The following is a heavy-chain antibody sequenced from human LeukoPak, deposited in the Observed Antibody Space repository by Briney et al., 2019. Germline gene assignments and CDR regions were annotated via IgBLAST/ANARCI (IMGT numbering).Heavy chain of an antibody. CDR2: INHNGNVN. V-gene: IGHV3-7*03. CDR1: GFTFSSYW. CDR3: AGSSWSFA. J-gene: IGHJ5*02. Sequence: GGSLRLSCAASGFTFSSYWMNWARQAPGKGLEWVASINHNGNVNYYVDSVKGRFTISRDNAKNSLYLQMNSLRAEDTAVYYCAGSSWSFAWGQGTLVTVSS. D-gene: IGHD6-13*01.